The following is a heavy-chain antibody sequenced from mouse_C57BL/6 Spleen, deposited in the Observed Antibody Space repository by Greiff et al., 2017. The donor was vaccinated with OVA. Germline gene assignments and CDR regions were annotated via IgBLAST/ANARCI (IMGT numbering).Heavy chain of an antibody. CDR1: GYTFTSYW. CDR2: IHPNSGST. CDR3: ASEGTGPFAY. J-gene: IGHJ3*01. V-gene: IGHV1-64*01. Sequence: VKLQQPGAELVKPGASVKLSCKASGYTFTSYWMHWVKQRPGQGLEWIGMIHPNSGSTNYNEKFKSKATLTVDKSSSTAYMQLSSLTSEDSAVYYCASEGTGPFAYWGQGTLVTVSA. D-gene: IGHD4-1*01.